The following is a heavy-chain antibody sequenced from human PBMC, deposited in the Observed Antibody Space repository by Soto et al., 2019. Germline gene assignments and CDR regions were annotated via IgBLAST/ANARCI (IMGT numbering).Heavy chain of an antibody. CDR3: ARAYTSSWYREQRYYYGMDV. J-gene: IGHJ6*02. Sequence: SETLSFTCTVSGGSVSSGSYYWSWIRQPPGKGLEWIGYIYYSGSTNYNPSLKSRVTISVDTSKNQFSLKLSSVTAADTAVYYCARAYTSSWYREQRYYYGMDVWGQGTTVTVSS. CDR1: GGSVSSGSYY. V-gene: IGHV4-61*01. D-gene: IGHD6-13*01. CDR2: IYYSGST.